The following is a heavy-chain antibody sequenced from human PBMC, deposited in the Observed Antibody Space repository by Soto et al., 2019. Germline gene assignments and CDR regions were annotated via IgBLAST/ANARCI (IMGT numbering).Heavy chain of an antibody. CDR2: INRDGSTT. V-gene: IGHV3-74*01. Sequence: EVQLVESGGGLVQPGGSLRLSCAASGFTFSSYWMHWVRQAPGKGLMWVSRINRDGSTTSYADSVKGRFTISRDNATNTLYLQMNSLRAEDTAVYYCARDEDSSGWYYFDYWGQGTLVTVSS. D-gene: IGHD6-19*01. CDR3: ARDEDSSGWYYFDY. CDR1: GFTFSSYW. J-gene: IGHJ4*02.